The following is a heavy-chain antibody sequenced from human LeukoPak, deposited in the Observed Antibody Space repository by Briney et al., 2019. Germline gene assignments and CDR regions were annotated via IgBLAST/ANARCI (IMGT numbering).Heavy chain of an antibody. CDR2: TREDGSEK. V-gene: IGHV3-7*01. D-gene: IGHD2-21*01. Sequence: EGSLRLSCTASGFTFSTYWMSWVRQAPGKGLEWVANTREDGSEKYYVDSVKGRFTISRDNAKNSLYLQMNSLRAEDTAVYYCATEYCGGDCYTFDPWGQGTLVTVSS. J-gene: IGHJ5*02. CDR1: GFTFSTYW. CDR3: ATEYCGGDCYTFDP.